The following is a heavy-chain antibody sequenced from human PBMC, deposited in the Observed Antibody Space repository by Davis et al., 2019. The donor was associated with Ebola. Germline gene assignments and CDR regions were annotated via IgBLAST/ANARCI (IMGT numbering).Heavy chain of an antibody. CDR1: GFTFSSYA. D-gene: IGHD6-19*01. V-gene: IGHV3-23*01. CDR2: ISGSGGST. Sequence: GGSLRLSCAASGFTFSSYAMSWVRQAPGKGLEWVSAISGSGGSTYYADSVKGRFTISRDNSKNTLYLQMNSLRSEDTAVYYCARGANSSGWYRGYWGQGTLVTVSS. CDR3: ARGANSSGWYRGY. J-gene: IGHJ4*02.